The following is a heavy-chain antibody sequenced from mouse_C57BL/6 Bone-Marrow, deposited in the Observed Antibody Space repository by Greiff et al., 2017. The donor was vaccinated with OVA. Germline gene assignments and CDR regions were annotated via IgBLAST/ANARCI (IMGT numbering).Heavy chain of an antibody. D-gene: IGHD1-1*01. CDR2: ISSGGSYT. V-gene: IGHV5-6*01. J-gene: IGHJ1*03. CDR3: ASHHYYGSSYGGYFDV. Sequence: EVQVVESGGDLVKPGGSLKLSCAASGFTFSSYGMSWVRQTPDKRLEWVATISSGGSYTYYPDSVKGSFTISRDNAKNTLYLQMSRLKSEDAAMYYCASHHYYGSSYGGYFDVWGTGTTVTVSS. CDR1: GFTFSSYG.